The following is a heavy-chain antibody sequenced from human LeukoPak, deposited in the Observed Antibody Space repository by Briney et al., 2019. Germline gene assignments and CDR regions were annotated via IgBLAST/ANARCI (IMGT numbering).Heavy chain of an antibody. V-gene: IGHV3-33*01. J-gene: IGHJ4*02. D-gene: IGHD4-17*01. CDR2: IWYDGSNK. CDR1: GFTFSSYG. Sequence: GGSLRLSCAASGFTFSSYGMHWVRQAPGKGLEWVAVIWYDGSNKYYADSVKGQFTISRDNSKNTLYLQMNSLRAEDTAVYYCARESGDYGYFDYWGQGTLVTVSS. CDR3: ARESGDYGYFDY.